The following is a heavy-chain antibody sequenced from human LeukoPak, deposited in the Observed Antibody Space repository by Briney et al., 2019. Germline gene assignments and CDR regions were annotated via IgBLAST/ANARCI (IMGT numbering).Heavy chain of an antibody. CDR1: GFTFSSYG. CDR3: AKEDHSI. V-gene: IGHV3-30*18. J-gene: IGHJ4*02. Sequence: GRSLRLSCAASGFTFSSYGMHWVRQAPGKGLGWVAVISYDGSNKYYADSVKGRFTISRDNSKNTLYLQMNSLRAEDTAVYYCAKEDHSIWGQGTLVTVSS. CDR2: ISYDGSNK. D-gene: IGHD3-3*02.